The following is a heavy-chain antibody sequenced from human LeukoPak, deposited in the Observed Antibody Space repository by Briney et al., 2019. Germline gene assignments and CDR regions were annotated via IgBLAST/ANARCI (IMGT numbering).Heavy chain of an antibody. CDR1: GYSISSGYY. V-gene: IGHV4-38-2*02. Sequence: PSETLSLTCTVSGYSISSGYYWGWIRQPPGKGLEWIGSIYHSGSTYYNPSLKSRVTISVDTSKNQFSLKLSSVTAADTAVCYCARDRRGFDWFDYWGQGTLVTVSS. CDR2: IYHSGST. CDR3: ARDRRGFDWFDY. D-gene: IGHD3-10*01. J-gene: IGHJ5*01.